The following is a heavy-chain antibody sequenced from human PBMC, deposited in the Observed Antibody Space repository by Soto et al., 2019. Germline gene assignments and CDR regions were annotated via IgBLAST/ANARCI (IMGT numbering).Heavy chain of an antibody. J-gene: IGHJ4*02. CDR2: ISGSGGST. CDR1: GFTFSSYA. Sequence: EVQLLESGGGLVQPGGSLRLSCAASGFTFSSYAMSWVRQAPGKGLEWVSAISGSGGSTYYADSVKGRFTISRDNSTNTLYLQMNSLRAEDTAVYYCAKTHLDCGGDCYSGDYWGQGTLVTVSS. V-gene: IGHV3-23*01. D-gene: IGHD2-21*02. CDR3: AKTHLDCGGDCYSGDY.